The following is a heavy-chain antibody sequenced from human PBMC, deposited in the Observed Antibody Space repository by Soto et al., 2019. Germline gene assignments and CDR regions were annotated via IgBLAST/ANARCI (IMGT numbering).Heavy chain of an antibody. CDR1: GGSFSGYY. V-gene: IGHV4-34*01. D-gene: IGHD3-10*01. CDR2: INHSGST. Sequence: QVQLQQWGAGLLKPSETLSLTCAVYGGSFSGYYWSWIRQPPGKGLEWIGEINHSGSTNYNPSLKRRVTISVDTSKNQFSLKLSSVTAADTAVYYCARAYYGSGRKLAPFLAYWGQGTLVTVSS. CDR3: ARAYYGSGRKLAPFLAY. J-gene: IGHJ4*02.